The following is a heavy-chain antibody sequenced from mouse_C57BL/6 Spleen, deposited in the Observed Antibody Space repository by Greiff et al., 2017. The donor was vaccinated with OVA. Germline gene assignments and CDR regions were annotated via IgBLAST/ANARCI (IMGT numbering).Heavy chain of an antibody. D-gene: IGHD3-3*01. V-gene: IGHV1-64*01. CDR1: GYTFTSYW. J-gene: IGHJ4*01. Sequence: QVQLQQPGAELVKPGASVKLSCKASGYTFTSYWMHWVKQRPGQGLEWIGMIHPNSGSTNYNEKFKSKATLTVDKSSSTAYMQLSSLTSEDSAVYYCARGGDTRYAMDYWGQGTSVTVSS. CDR2: IHPNSGST. CDR3: ARGGDTRYAMDY.